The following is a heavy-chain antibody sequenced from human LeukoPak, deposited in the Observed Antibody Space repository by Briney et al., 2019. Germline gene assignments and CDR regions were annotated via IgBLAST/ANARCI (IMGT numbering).Heavy chain of an antibody. J-gene: IGHJ4*02. V-gene: IGHV1-8*03. CDR1: GYTFTSYD. Sequence: ASVMVSCKASGYTFTSYDINWVRQATGQGLEWMGWMNPNSGSTGYAQKFQGRVTITRNTSISTAYMELSGLRSEDTAVYYCARGRSTGYPYYFEYWGQGTLVTVSS. D-gene: IGHD5-12*01. CDR2: MNPNSGST. CDR3: ARGRSTGYPYYFEY.